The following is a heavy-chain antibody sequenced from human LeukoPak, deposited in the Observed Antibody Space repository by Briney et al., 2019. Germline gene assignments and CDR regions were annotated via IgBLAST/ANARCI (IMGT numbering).Heavy chain of an antibody. CDR2: ISAYNGNT. Sequence: APVKVSCKASGGTFSSYAISWVRQAPGQGLEWMGWISAYNGNTNYAQKLQGRVTMTTDTSTSTAYMELRSLRSDDTAVYYCASSPLGELPFDYWGQGTLVTVSS. J-gene: IGHJ4*02. V-gene: IGHV1-18*01. CDR3: ASSPLGELPFDY. CDR1: GGTFSSYA. D-gene: IGHD3-16*01.